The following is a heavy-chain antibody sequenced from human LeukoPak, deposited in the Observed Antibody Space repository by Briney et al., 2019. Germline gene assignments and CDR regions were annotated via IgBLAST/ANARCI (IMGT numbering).Heavy chain of an antibody. CDR1: GFTFSSYW. CDR3: ARGLSGVTGYTYGRGIDY. V-gene: IGHV3-7*01. Sequence: GGSLRLSCAASGFTFSSYWMNWVRQAPGKGLEWVANIKKDGSEKYYVDSVKGRFAISRDNAKTSLYLQMNSLRAEDTAVYYCARGLSGVTGYTYGRGIDYWGQGTLVTVSS. J-gene: IGHJ4*02. D-gene: IGHD5-18*01. CDR2: IKKDGSEK.